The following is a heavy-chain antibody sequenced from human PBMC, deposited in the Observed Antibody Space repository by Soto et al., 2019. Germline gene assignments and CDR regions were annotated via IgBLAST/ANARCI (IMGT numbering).Heavy chain of an antibody. CDR2: ISNDGSNK. CDR3: ERPVTAIYLKDY. D-gene: IGHD2-21*02. J-gene: IGHJ4*02. V-gene: IGHV3-30-3*01. Sequence: GGSLRLSCAASGFTFSSYAMHWVRQAPGKGLEGGAVISNDGSNKYYADSVKGRFTISRDNSKNTLYLQMNSLRAEDTAVYYRERPVTAIYLKDYWGQGTPVTVSS. CDR1: GFTFSSYA.